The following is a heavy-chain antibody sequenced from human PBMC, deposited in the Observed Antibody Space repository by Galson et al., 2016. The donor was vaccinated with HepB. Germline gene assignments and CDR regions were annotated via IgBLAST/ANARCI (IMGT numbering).Heavy chain of an antibody. CDR1: EFVFRSYA. D-gene: IGHD2-8*02. Sequence: SLRLSCAASEFVFRSYAMAWVRQAPGKGLEWVSGISGNGDKTYYAASVKGRFTLSRDNSRNTLHLELKSLRVDDTAVYYCARIFLEELSGGLVWFDSWGLGTRVSVSS. J-gene: IGHJ5*01. CDR3: ARIFLEELSGGLVWFDS. CDR2: ISGNGDKT. V-gene: IGHV3-23*01.